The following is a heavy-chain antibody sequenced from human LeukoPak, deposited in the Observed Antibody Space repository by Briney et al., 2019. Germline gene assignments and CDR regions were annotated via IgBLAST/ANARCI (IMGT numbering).Heavy chain of an antibody. Sequence: GSLRLSCAASAFTFNNAWMNWVRQAPGKGLEWVGRIKPKTDGETTEYAAPVKGRFSISRDDSKNMLYLQMNSLKTEDTAVYYCITPLPYSAQGGQGTLVTVSS. D-gene: IGHD2-21*01. J-gene: IGHJ4*02. CDR3: ITPLPYSAQ. CDR1: AFTFNNAW. V-gene: IGHV3-15*07. CDR2: IKPKTDGETT.